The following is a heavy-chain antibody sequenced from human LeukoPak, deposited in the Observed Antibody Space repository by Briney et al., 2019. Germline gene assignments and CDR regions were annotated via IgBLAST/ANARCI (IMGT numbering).Heavy chain of an antibody. Sequence: GGSLRLSCAASGFTFSSYAMSWVRQAPGRGLEWVSAISGSGGSTYYADSVKGRFTISRDNSKNTLYLQMNSLRAEDTAVYYCAKVQQSSTGFDYWGQGTLVTVSS. CDR2: ISGSGGST. CDR3: AKVQQSSTGFDY. D-gene: IGHD2-2*01. V-gene: IGHV3-23*01. CDR1: GFTFSSYA. J-gene: IGHJ4*02.